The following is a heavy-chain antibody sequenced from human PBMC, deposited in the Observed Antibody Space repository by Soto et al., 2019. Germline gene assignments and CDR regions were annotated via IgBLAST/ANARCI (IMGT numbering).Heavy chain of an antibody. J-gene: IGHJ4*02. CDR3: AGSKNRVTFDY. CDR1: GDSLTNNHW. V-gene: IGHV4-4*02. CDR2: IWHTGRP. D-gene: IGHD5-18*01. Sequence: QLQLRESGPGLVQPSGTLSLTCDVSGDSLTNNHWWSWVRQAPGKGLEWIGEIWHTGRPNYNPSLKSRVAISTDPSKKQFSLRLTTVTAADTALYFCAGSKNRVTFDYWGQGALVTVSS.